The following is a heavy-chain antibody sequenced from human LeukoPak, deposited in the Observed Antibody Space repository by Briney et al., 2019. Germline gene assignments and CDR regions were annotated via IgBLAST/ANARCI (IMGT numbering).Heavy chain of an antibody. CDR3: VKGYANYDILTRHYSYYMDV. CDR2: IWYDGSNK. J-gene: IGHJ6*03. Sequence: PGGSLRLSCVASGLSFRNHGIFWVRQAPGKGLEWVAFIWYDGSNKYYADSAKGRFTISRDNSNNTLYLQINRLGPEDTALYYCVKGYANYDILTRHYSYYMDVWGRGTSVTISS. D-gene: IGHD3-9*01. V-gene: IGHV3-30*02. CDR1: GLSFRNHG.